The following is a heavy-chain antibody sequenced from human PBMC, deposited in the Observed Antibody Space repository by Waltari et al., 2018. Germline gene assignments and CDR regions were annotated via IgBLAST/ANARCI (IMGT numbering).Heavy chain of an antibody. J-gene: IGHJ4*02. CDR1: GGSFSGYY. CDR3: ARASKTVFGVDY. D-gene: IGHD3-3*01. V-gene: IGHV4-34*01. CDR2: INHSGST. Sequence: QVQLQQWGAGLLKPSETLSLTCAVYGGSFSGYYWSWIRQPPGKGLEWIGEINHSGSTNSNPSLKSRVTISLDTSKTQFSLKLSSVTAADTAVYYWARASKTVFGVDYWGQGTLVTVSS.